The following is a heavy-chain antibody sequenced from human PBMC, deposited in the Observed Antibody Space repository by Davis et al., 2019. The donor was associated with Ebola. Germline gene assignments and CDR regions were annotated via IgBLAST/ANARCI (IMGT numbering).Heavy chain of an antibody. CDR2: IYYSGST. CDR3: ARDHCGGGCFSGNWFDP. Sequence: SETLSLTCTVSGGSISSYYWSWIRQPPGKGLEWIGYIYYSGSTNYNPSLKSRVTISVDTSKNQFSLKLTSVTAADTAVYYCARDHCGGGCFSGNWFDPWGQGTLVTVSS. CDR1: GGSISSYY. J-gene: IGHJ5*02. D-gene: IGHD2-21*02. V-gene: IGHV4-59*01.